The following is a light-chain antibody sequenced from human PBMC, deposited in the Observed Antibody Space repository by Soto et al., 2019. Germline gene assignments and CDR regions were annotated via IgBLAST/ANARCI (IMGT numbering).Light chain of an antibody. J-gene: IGLJ1*01. CDR1: SSNIGSNY. Sequence: QSVLTQPPSASGTPGQRVTISCSGSSSNIGSNYVYWYQQLPGTAPKIIIYRNNQRPSGVPDRISGPKSGTSASLAISGLRSEDEADYYCSAWDDSLSGSVFGTGTKVTVL. V-gene: IGLV1-47*01. CDR2: RNN. CDR3: SAWDDSLSGSV.